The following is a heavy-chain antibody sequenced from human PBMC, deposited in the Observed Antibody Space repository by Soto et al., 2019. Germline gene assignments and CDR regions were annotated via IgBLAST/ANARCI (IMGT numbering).Heavy chain of an antibody. Sequence: VAVIWYDGSNKYYADSVKGRFTISRDNSKNTLYLQMNSLRAEDTAVYYCARDSLFRYSWQDYWGQGTLVTVSS. D-gene: IGHD5-12*01. J-gene: IGHJ4*02. CDR3: ARDSLFRYSWQDY. V-gene: IGHV3-33*01. CDR2: IWYDGSNK.